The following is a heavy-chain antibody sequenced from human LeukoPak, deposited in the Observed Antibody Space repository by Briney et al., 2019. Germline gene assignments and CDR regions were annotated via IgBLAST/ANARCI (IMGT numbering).Heavy chain of an antibody. CDR1: GYTLTSYG. D-gene: IGHD2-15*01. CDR2: ISAYNGNT. J-gene: IGHJ4*02. CDR3: ARDRYCSGGSCWYYFDY. V-gene: IGHV1-18*01. Sequence: ASVKVSCKASGYTLTSYGISWVRQAPGQGLEWMGWISAYNGNTNYAQKLQGRVTMTTDTSTSTAYMELRSLRSDDTAVYYCARDRYCSGGSCWYYFDYWGQGTLVTVSS.